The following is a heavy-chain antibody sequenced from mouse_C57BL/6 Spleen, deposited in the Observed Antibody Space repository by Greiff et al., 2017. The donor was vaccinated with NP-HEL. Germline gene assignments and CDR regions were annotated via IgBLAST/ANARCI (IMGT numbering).Heavy chain of an antibody. CDR3: ARGGDYDYDKALFAY. J-gene: IGHJ3*01. D-gene: IGHD2-4*01. V-gene: IGHV1-69*01. CDR1: GYTFTSYW. CDR2: IDPSDSYT. Sequence: QVQLQQPGAELVMPGASVKLSCKASGYTFTSYWMHWVKQRPGQGLAWIGEIDPSDSYTNYNQKFKGKSTLTVDKSSSTAYLQLSSLTYEDSAVYYCARGGDYDYDKALFAYWGQGTLVTVSA.